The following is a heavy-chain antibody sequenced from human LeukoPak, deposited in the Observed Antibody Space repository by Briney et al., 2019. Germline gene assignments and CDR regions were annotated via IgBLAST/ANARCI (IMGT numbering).Heavy chain of an antibody. D-gene: IGHD3-9*01. CDR2: ISSSGSTI. J-gene: IGHJ4*02. CDR1: GFTFSSYE. V-gene: IGHV3-48*03. Sequence: PGGSLRLSCAASGFTFSSYEMNWVRQAPGKGLEWVSYISSSGSTIYYADSVKGRFTISRDNAKNSLYLQMNSLRAEDTAVYYCARNLVEGYFDWLYYFDYWGQGTLVTVSS. CDR3: ARNLVEGYFDWLYYFDY.